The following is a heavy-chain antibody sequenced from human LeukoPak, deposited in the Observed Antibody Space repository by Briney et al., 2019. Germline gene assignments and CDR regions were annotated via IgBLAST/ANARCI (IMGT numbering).Heavy chain of an antibody. CDR2: ISGRGDNT. D-gene: IGHD6-19*01. Sequence: GGSLRLSCAASGFTFSSYAMSWVRQVPGKGLEWVSGISGRGDNTYYADSVKGRFTISRDNSKSTLYLQMNSLTAEDTAVYYCAKEYSSGHWGQGTLVTVSS. CDR1: GFTFSSYA. J-gene: IGHJ4*02. V-gene: IGHV3-23*01. CDR3: AKEYSSGH.